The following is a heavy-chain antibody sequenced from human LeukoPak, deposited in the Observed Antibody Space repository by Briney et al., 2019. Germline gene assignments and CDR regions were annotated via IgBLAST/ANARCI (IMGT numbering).Heavy chain of an antibody. D-gene: IGHD5/OR15-5a*01. CDR3: AKARGSSVYEQFDY. CDR2: INTSGLAT. CDR1: GFAFSTYA. Sequence: GGSLRLSCAGSGFAFSTYAMTGVRDAPEMGLQWWSTINTSGLATNNADSVEVRFTISKHNSKNTLYLQMNSLGADDTAVYDCAKARGSSVYEQFDYWGQGTQVTVSP. J-gene: IGHJ4*02. V-gene: IGHV3-23*01.